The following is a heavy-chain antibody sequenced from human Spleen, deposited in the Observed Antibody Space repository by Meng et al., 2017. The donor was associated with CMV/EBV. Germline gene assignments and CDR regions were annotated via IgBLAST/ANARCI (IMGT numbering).Heavy chain of an antibody. Sequence: GESLKISCAASGFTFSSYGMHWVRQAPGKGLEWVAVIWYDGSNKYYADSVKGRFTISRDNSKNTLYLQMNSLRAEDTAVYYCARGKERNDFWSGYLLAYGMDVWGQGTTVTVSS. V-gene: IGHV3-33*01. CDR1: GFTFSSYG. CDR3: ARGKERNDFWSGYLLAYGMDV. J-gene: IGHJ6*02. D-gene: IGHD3-3*01. CDR2: IWYDGSNK.